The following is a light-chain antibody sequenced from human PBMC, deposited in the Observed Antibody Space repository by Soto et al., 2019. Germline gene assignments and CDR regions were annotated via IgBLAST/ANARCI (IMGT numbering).Light chain of an antibody. CDR3: QQYYSKPLT. CDR1: QSVLYSSNNKNY. J-gene: IGKJ4*01. CDR2: WAS. Sequence: DIVMTQSPDSLAVSLGERATINCKSSQSVLYSSNNKNYLGWYQQKVGQPPKLLIYWASTRESGVPDRFSGSGSGTDFALIISSLQAEDVAVYYCQQYYSKPLTFGGGTKVEIK. V-gene: IGKV4-1*01.